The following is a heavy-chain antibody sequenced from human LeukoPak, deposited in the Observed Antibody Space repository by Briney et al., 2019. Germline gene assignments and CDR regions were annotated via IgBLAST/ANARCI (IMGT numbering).Heavy chain of an antibody. D-gene: IGHD6-13*01. V-gene: IGHV3-23*01. CDR3: AKGWDSSSWYGFDY. Sequence: GGSLRLSCAASGFTFSSYAMSWVRQAPGKGLEWVLAISGSGGSTYYADSVKGRFTISRDNSKNTLYLQMNSLRAEDTAVYYCAKGWDSSSWYGFDYWGQGTLVTVSS. CDR2: ISGSGGST. J-gene: IGHJ4*02. CDR1: GFTFSSYA.